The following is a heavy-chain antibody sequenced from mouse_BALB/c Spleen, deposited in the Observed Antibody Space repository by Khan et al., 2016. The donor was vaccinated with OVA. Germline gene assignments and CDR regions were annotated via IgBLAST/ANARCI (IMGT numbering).Heavy chain of an antibody. CDR3: ARNYSGYSWFAY. V-gene: IGHV2-2*01. CDR1: GFSLSSYG. J-gene: IGHJ3*01. D-gene: IGHD2-3*01. CDR2: IWSGGST. Sequence: QMQLKQSGPGLVQPSQSLSITCTVSGFSLSSYGVHWVRQSPGKGLEWLGVIWSGGSTDYNAAFISRLSISKDNSKSQVFFKMNSLQADDTAIYYCARNYSGYSWFAYWGQGTLVTVSA.